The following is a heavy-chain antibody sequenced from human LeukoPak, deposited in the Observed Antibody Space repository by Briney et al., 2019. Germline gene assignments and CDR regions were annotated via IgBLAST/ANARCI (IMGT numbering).Heavy chain of an antibody. D-gene: IGHD2-21*02. CDR1: GYSFTSYW. CDR3: ARQAYCGGDCYSPYYYYYMDV. Sequence: KDGESLKISCKGSGYSFTSYWIGWVRQMPGKGLEWMGIIYPGDSDTRYSPSFQGQVTISADKSISTAYLQWSSLKASDTAMYYCARQAYCGGDCYSPYYYYYMDVWGKGTTVTVSS. V-gene: IGHV5-51*01. CDR2: IYPGDSDT. J-gene: IGHJ6*03.